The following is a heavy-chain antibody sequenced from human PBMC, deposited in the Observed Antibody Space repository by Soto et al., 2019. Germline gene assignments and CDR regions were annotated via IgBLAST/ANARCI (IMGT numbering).Heavy chain of an antibody. D-gene: IGHD1-26*01. Sequence: GGSLRLSCAASGFTFSNAWMSWVRQAPGKGLEWVGRIKSKTDGGTTDYAAPVKGRFTISRDDSKNTLYLQMNSLKTEDTAVYYCTTGSFEAEYFQHWGQGTMVTVSS. V-gene: IGHV3-15*01. CDR1: GFTFSNAW. CDR3: TTGSFEAEYFQH. CDR2: IKSKTDGGTT. J-gene: IGHJ1*01.